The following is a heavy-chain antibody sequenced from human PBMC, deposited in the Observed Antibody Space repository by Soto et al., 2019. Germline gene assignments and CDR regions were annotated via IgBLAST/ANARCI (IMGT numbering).Heavy chain of an antibody. V-gene: IGHV1-46*01. CDR3: ASEYSSSSRYGMDV. J-gene: IGHJ6*02. Sequence: QVQLVQSGAEVKKPGASVKVSCKASGYSLTSYYMHWVRQAPGQGLEWMGIIDPSGGSTSYAQKFQGIVTMTRDTSTSTVYMELSSLRSEDTAVYYCASEYSSSSRYGMDVWGQGTTVTVSS. CDR1: GYSLTSYY. CDR2: IDPSGGST. D-gene: IGHD6-6*01.